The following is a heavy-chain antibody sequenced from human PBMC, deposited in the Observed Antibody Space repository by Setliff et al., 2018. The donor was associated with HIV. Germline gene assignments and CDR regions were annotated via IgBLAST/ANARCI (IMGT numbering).Heavy chain of an antibody. CDR3: ARHANTVTTVFVDYFDY. D-gene: IGHD4-17*01. CDR1: GYSISSGYY. J-gene: IGHJ4*02. CDR2: INQTGVT. V-gene: IGHV4-38-2*01. Sequence: SETLSLTCAVSGYSISSGYYWGWIRQPPGKGLEWIGSINQTGVTYYNPSLKSRVTISVDTSKNQFSLNLSSVTAADTAIYYCARHANTVTTVFVDYFDYWGQGTLVTVSS.